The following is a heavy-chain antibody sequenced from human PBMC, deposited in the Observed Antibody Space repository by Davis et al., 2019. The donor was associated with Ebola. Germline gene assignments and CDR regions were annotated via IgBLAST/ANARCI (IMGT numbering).Heavy chain of an antibody. CDR3: AKSISAGAFDI. Sequence: PGGSLRLSCAASGFTFSHYGMHWVRQAPGKGLEWVSAISGIGGSTYYADSVKGRFTISRDNSKNTLYLQMNSLRAEDTAVYYCAKSISAGAFDIWGQGTMVTVSS. V-gene: IGHV3-23*01. CDR2: ISGIGGST. D-gene: IGHD5-12*01. CDR1: GFTFSHYG. J-gene: IGHJ3*02.